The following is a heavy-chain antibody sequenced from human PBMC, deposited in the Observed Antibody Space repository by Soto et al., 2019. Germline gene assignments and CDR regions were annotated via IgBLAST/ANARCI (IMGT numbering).Heavy chain of an antibody. CDR3: SKHDCGSVGCSGAY. Sequence: EVHLLESGGGVVQAGGYPRLSCAASGFPFSSFTMRWLRQTPGKGLEWVASITNGGGTTAYADSVKGRFTVSRDDSRNTLYLQMSSLRAEDTAIYYCSKHDCGSVGCSGAYWGQGTPVTVSS. CDR1: GFPFSSFT. CDR2: ITNGGGTT. J-gene: IGHJ4*02. D-gene: IGHD2-2*01. V-gene: IGHV3-23*01.